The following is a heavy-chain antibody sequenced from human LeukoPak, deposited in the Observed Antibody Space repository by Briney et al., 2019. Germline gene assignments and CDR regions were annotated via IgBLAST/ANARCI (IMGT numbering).Heavy chain of an antibody. V-gene: IGHV3-23*01. CDR1: GFTFSSHA. J-gene: IGHJ4*02. Sequence: GGSLRLSCAASGFTFSSHAMGWVRQAPGKGLEWVSSITGSGGSTYYGDSVKGRFTISRDNSKNTLYLQMNRLRAEDTAVYYCARHIGYVDYWGQGTLVTVSS. CDR2: ITGSGGST. D-gene: IGHD2-2*01. CDR3: ARHIGYVDY.